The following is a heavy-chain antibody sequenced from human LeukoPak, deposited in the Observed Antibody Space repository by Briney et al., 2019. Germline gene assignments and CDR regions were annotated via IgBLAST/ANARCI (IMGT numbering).Heavy chain of an antibody. CDR3: ARAYSSSWYAAFDI. Sequence: PSETLSLTCTVSGGFISSYYWSWIRQPPGKGLEWIGYIYTSGSTNYNPSLKSRVTISVDTSKNQFSLKLSSVTAADTAVYYCARAYSSSWYAAFDIWGQGTMVTVSS. D-gene: IGHD6-13*01. J-gene: IGHJ3*02. CDR2: IYTSGST. V-gene: IGHV4-4*09. CDR1: GGFISSYY.